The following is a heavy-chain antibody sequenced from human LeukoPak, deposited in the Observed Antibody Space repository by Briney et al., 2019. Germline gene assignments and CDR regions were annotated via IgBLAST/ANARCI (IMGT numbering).Heavy chain of an antibody. D-gene: IGHD6-19*01. J-gene: IGHJ3*02. CDR3: ARLIVAGVVRDAFNI. Sequence: GASVKVSCKASGYTFTSFGITWVRQAPGHGLEWMGWISPYIGDTNYAQEFQERIPMTTYTSTRTAYMELTSLRSDDTAVYYCARLIVAGVVRDAFNIWGQGTVVTVSS. CDR1: GYTFTSFG. V-gene: IGHV1-18*01. CDR2: ISPYIGDT.